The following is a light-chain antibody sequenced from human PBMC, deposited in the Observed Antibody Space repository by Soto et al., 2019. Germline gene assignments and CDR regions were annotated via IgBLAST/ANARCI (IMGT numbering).Light chain of an antibody. CDR1: QTIIGNY. V-gene: IGKV3-20*01. CDR3: EQHVNSVYI. CDR2: GAS. J-gene: IGKJ2*01. Sequence: ESVLTQSPGTLSLSPGERATLSCRASQTIIGNYLAWYQQKPGQAPRLLISGASNRATGVPDRFSGSYSGTDFSLTITRLEPEDFAVYYCEQHVNSVYIFGQGTRLEIK.